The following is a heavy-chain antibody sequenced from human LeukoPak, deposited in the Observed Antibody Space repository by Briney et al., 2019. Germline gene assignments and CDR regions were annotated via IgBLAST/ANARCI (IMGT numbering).Heavy chain of an antibody. J-gene: IGHJ6*03. D-gene: IGHD6-13*01. CDR3: ARVAAARGTHYYYMDV. Sequence: GGSLRLSCAASGFTFSNAWMSWVRQAPGKGLEWVGRIKSKTDGGTTDYAAPVKGRFTISRDDSKNTLYLQMNSLRAEDTAVYYCARVAAARGTHYYYMDVWGKGTTVTVSS. CDR2: IKSKTDGGTT. CDR1: GFTFSNAW. V-gene: IGHV3-15*01.